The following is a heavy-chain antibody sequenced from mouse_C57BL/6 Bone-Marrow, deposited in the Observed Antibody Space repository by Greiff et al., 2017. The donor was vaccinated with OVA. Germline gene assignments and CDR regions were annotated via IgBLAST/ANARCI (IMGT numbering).Heavy chain of an antibody. V-gene: IGHV3-6*01. J-gene: IGHJ1*03. CDR2: ISYDGSN. D-gene: IGHD2-3*01. CDR3: ARPDDGYYPWWYFDV. Sequence: EVQRVESGPGLVKPSQSLSLTCSVTGYSITSGYYWNWIRQFPGNKLEWMGYISYDGSNNYNPSLKNRISITRDTSKNQFFLKLNSVTTEDTATYYCARPDDGYYPWWYFDVWGTGTTVTVSS. CDR1: GYSITSGYY.